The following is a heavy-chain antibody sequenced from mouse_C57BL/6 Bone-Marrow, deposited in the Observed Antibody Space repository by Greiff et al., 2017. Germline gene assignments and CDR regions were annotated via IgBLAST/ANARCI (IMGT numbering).Heavy chain of an antibody. J-gene: IGHJ1*03. CDR2: ILPGSGST. CDR3: ARKYYGSKDWYFDV. CDR1: GYTFTGYW. V-gene: IGHV1-9*01. Sequence: VQRVESGAELMKPGASVKLSCKATGYTFTGYWIAWVKQRPGHGLEWIGEILPGSGSTNYNEKFKGKATFTADTSSTTSYMQLSSLTTEDSAIYFCARKYYGSKDWYFDVWGKGTPVTVSS. D-gene: IGHD1-1*01.